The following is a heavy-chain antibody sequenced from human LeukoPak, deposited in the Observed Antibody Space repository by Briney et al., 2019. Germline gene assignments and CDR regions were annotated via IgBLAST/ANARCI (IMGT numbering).Heavy chain of an antibody. Sequence: GRSLRLSCAASGFTFSSYAMHWVRQAPGKGLEWVAVISYDGSNKYCADSVKGRFTISRDNSKNTLYLQMNSLRAEDTAVYYCARDSCGSCYYFDYWGQGTLVTVSS. J-gene: IGHJ4*02. CDR1: GFTFSSYA. D-gene: IGHD2-15*01. CDR2: ISYDGSNK. CDR3: ARDSCGSCYYFDY. V-gene: IGHV3-30*04.